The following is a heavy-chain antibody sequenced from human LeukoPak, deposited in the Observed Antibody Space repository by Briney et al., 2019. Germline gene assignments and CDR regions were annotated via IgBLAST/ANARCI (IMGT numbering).Heavy chain of an antibody. CDR2: IYPGDSDT. V-gene: IGHV5-51*01. Sequence: GESLKISCKVFGYRFTGSWIGWVRQRPGQGLEWMAIIYPGDSDTKYSWAFEGQVTISADPSIDTAYPQWSSLKASDTAMYYCARHHRDDGKTDYWGQGTLVTVSS. CDR3: ARHHRDDGKTDY. J-gene: IGHJ4*02. D-gene: IGHD5-24*01. CDR1: GYRFTGSW.